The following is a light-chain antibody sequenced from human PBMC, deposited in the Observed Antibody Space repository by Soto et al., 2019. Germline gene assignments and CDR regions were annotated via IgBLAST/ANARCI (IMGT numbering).Light chain of an antibody. CDR1: LGISSY. J-gene: IGKJ4*01. Sequence: AIRITQSPSSFSASTGDRVTITCRASLGISSYLAWYQQKPGKAPKLLIYAASTLQSGVPSRFSGSGSGTDFTLTISCLQSEDFATYYCQQYYSYPLTFGGGTKVEIK. CDR2: AAS. V-gene: IGKV1-8*01. CDR3: QQYYSYPLT.